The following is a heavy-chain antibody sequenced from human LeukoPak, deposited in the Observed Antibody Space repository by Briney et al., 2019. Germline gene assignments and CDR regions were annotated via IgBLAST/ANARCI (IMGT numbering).Heavy chain of an antibody. CDR2: ISSNGGST. V-gene: IGHV3-64*01. CDR3: ARESARAVAAPGSFDY. Sequence: PGGSLRLSCAASGFTFSSYAMHWVRQAPGKGLEYVSAISSNGGSTYYANSVKGRFTISRDNSKNTLYLQMGSLRAEDMAVYYCARESARAVAAPGSFDYWGQGTLVTVSS. J-gene: IGHJ4*02. D-gene: IGHD6-19*01. CDR1: GFTFSSYA.